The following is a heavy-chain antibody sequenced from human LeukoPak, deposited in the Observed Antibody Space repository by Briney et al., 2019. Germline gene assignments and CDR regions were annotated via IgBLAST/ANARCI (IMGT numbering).Heavy chain of an antibody. CDR2: INAGNGNT. CDR1: GYTFTSYA. Sequence: ASVKVSCKASGYTFTSYAMHWVRQAPGQRLEWMGWINAGNGNTKYSQKFQGRVTMTTDTSTSTAYMELRSLRSDDTAVYYCARVQYSSSSAYYYYYYYMDVWGKGTTVTVSS. V-gene: IGHV1-3*01. J-gene: IGHJ6*03. D-gene: IGHD6-6*01. CDR3: ARVQYSSSSAYYYYYYYMDV.